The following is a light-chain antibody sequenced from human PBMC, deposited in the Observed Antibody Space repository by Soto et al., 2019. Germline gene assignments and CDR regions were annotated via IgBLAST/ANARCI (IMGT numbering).Light chain of an antibody. V-gene: IGKV3-20*01. Sequence: EIVLTQSPGTLSLSPGERATLSCRASQSIRSNYLAWYHQKPGQAPRFLIYGAFSRATGIPDRFSGSGSGTTFTPTTSRRVHDDFAVVYYHQYDSPPVTFGPGTKVDIK. CDR3: HQYDSPPVT. CDR2: GAF. J-gene: IGKJ1*01. CDR1: QSIRSNY.